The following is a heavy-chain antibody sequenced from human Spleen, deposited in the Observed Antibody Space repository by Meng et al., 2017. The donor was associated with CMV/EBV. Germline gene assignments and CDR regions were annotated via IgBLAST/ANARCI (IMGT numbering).Heavy chain of an antibody. CDR2: IVVGSGNT. D-gene: IGHD6-13*01. CDR3: AAGGSSSWYTGYYYYGMDV. V-gene: IGHV1-58*01. Sequence: SVKVSCKAYGFTLTSSAVQWVRQARGQRLEWIGWIVVGSGNTNYAQKFQERVTITRDTSTSTAYMELSSLRSEDTVVYYCAAGGSSSWYTGYYYYGMDVWGQGTTVTVSS. CDR1: GFTLTSSA. J-gene: IGHJ6*02.